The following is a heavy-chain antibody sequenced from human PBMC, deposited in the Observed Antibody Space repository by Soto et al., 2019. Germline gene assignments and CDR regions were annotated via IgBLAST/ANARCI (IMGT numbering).Heavy chain of an antibody. CDR3: ARVAY. CDR1: GFSFDDDG. CDR2: INWDGAST. Sequence: GGSLRLSCAASGFSFDDDGMHWVRQVPGKGLEWVSGINWDGASTGYADSVKGRFTISRDNAKSSVYLQMNTLRPEDTAMYYCARVAYWGPGTQVTVSS. J-gene: IGHJ4*02. V-gene: IGHV3-20*04.